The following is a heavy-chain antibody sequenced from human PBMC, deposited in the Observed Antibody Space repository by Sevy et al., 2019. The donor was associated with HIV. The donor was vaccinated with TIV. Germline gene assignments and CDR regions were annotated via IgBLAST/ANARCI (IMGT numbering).Heavy chain of an antibody. CDR3: TRVRGLLGWFDS. CDR1: GFTFSDYT. V-gene: IGHV3-30*04. Sequence: GGSLRLSCAASGFTFSDYTIHWVRQAPGKGLEWVAVISYDGSRTSYADSVKGRFTISRDNSKNTLFLQMNSLRAADTPVYYCTRVRGLLGWFDSWGQGTLVTVSS. CDR2: ISYDGSRT. D-gene: IGHD3-10*01. J-gene: IGHJ5*01.